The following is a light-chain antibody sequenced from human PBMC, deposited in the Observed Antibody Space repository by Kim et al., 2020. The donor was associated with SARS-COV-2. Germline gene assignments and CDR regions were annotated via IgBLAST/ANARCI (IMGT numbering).Light chain of an antibody. CDR1: QSITSNY. CDR2: GAS. CDR3: QQYSRLIT. J-gene: IGKJ5*01. Sequence: EIVLTQSPGTLSLSPGERATLSCRASQSITSNYLAWYLQKPGQAPRLLMYGASSRATGIPDRISGSGSGTDFTLTSSRLEPEDFAVYCYQQYSRLITFGQGTRLEIK. V-gene: IGKV3-20*01.